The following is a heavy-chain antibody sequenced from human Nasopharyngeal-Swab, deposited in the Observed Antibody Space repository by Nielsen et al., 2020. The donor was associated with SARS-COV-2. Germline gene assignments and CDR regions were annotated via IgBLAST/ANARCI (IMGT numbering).Heavy chain of an antibody. CDR3: TRHGTWLQYGVDS. J-gene: IGHJ4*02. Sequence: WIRQPPGKGLEWVASIHNSGSTHFNPSFASRVTISGDASKRHLSLRLSSLTTADTAVYHCTRHGTWLQYGVDSWGQGTLVTVSS. V-gene: IGHV4-39*01. D-gene: IGHD5-24*01. CDR2: IHNSGST.